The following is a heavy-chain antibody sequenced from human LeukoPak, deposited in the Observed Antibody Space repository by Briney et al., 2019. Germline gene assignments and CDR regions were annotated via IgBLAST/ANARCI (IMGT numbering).Heavy chain of an antibody. Sequence: GGSLRLSCAASAFTFSNYWMHWVRQAPGKGLEWLAFILHDGSKTYHADSINGRFTISRDNSNNTLFLQMSSLTTEDTGVYYCAKDRYGSGNNWLDPWGQGTLVTVSS. J-gene: IGHJ5*02. V-gene: IGHV3-30*18. CDR3: AKDRYGSGNNWLDP. CDR1: AFTFSNYW. CDR2: ILHDGSKT. D-gene: IGHD3-10*01.